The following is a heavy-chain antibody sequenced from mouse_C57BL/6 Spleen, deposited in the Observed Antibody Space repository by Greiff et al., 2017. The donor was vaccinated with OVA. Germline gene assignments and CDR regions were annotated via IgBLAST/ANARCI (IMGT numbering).Heavy chain of an antibody. Sequence: EVKLQESGPELVKPGASVKMSCKASGYTFTDYNMHWVKQSHGKSLEWIGYINPNNGGTSYNQKFKGKATLTVNKSSSTAYMELRSLTSEDSAVYYCARGYSSGYSDYWGQGTTLTVSS. CDR1: GYTFTDYN. CDR3: ARGYSSGYSDY. V-gene: IGHV1-22*01. D-gene: IGHD3-2*02. J-gene: IGHJ2*01. CDR2: INPNNGGT.